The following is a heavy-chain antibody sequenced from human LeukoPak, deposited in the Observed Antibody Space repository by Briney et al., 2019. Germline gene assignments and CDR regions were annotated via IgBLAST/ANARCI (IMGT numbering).Heavy chain of an antibody. CDR3: AKGGSRTVTSFDAFDI. Sequence: PGGSLRLSCAASGFTFSSYAMSWVRQAPGKRLESVSGISGSGGSTYYADSVKGRITISRDNSKNTLYLQMNSLRAEDTAVYYCAKGGSRTVTSFDAFDIWGQGTMVTVS. D-gene: IGHD4-17*01. V-gene: IGHV3-23*01. J-gene: IGHJ3*02. CDR1: GFTFSSYA. CDR2: ISGSGGST.